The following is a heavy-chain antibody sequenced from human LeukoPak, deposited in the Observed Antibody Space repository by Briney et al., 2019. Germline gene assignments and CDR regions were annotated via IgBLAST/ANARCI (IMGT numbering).Heavy chain of an antibody. CDR3: ARENADTMVRGVIYY. V-gene: IGHV4-39*07. J-gene: IGHJ4*02. Sequence: SETLSLTCTVSGGSTSSSSYYWGWIRQPPGKGLEWIGSIYYSGSTYYNPSLKSRVTISVDTSKNQFSLKLSSVTAADTAVYYCARENADTMVRGVIYYWGQGTLVTVSS. CDR1: GGSTSSSSYY. D-gene: IGHD3-10*01. CDR2: IYYSGST.